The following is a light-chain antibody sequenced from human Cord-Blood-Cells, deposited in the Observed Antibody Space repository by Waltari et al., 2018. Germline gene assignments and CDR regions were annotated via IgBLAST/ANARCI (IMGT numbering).Light chain of an antibody. CDR3: QSYDSSLSGSV. CDR1: SSNIGAGYY. CDR2: GDS. Sequence: QSALTQPPSVSGAPGQRGTISCTGSSSNIGAGYYVHWYPQLPATAPKLLIPGDSNQPSAVPYRFSGAQSGTSASLSITGLQHEEEADYYCQSYDSSLSGSVFGGGTKLTVL. V-gene: IGLV1-40*01. J-gene: IGLJ3*02.